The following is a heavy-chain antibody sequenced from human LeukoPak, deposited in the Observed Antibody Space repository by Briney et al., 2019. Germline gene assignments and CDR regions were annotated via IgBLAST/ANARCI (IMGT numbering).Heavy chain of an antibody. CDR3: SRDRGGADIYFDY. CDR2: ISRSGATI. V-gene: IGHV3-48*03. J-gene: IGHJ4*02. Sequence: PGGSLRLSCAASGFTFSSYGMNWVRQAPGKGPEWISYISRSGATIYYADSVKGRFTISRDNAKNSLYLQMSSLGAEDTAIYYCSRDRGGADIYFDYWGQGTLVTVSS. CDR1: GFTFSSYG. D-gene: IGHD2-21*01.